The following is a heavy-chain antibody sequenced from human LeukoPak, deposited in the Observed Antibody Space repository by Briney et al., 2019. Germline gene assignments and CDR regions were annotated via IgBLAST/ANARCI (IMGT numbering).Heavy chain of an antibody. Sequence: GSSVKVSSKASGYTFTSYGISWVRQAPGQGLEWMVWISDYNGNTNYAQKLQGRVTMTTDTSTSTAYMELRSLRSDDTAVYYCARDGLGHYYDSSGYYSYWGQGTLVTVSS. CDR1: GYTFTSYG. CDR3: ARDGLGHYYDSSGYYSY. CDR2: ISDYNGNT. V-gene: IGHV1-18*01. J-gene: IGHJ4*02. D-gene: IGHD3-22*01.